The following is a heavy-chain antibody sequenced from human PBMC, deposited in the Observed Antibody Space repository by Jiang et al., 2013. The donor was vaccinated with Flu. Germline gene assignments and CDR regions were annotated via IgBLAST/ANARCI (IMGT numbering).Heavy chain of an antibody. V-gene: IGHV1-3*01. J-gene: IGHJ6*02. D-gene: IGHD6-19*01. CDR3: ATRLVPLENGMDV. Sequence: QGRVTITSDTSASTAYMELSSLRSEDTAVYYCATRLVPLENGMDVWGQGTTVTVSS.